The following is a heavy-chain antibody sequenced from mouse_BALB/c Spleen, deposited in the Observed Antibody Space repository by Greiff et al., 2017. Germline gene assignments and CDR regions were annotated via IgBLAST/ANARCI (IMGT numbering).Heavy chain of an antibody. Sequence: QVQLQQSGAELARPGASVKLSCKASGYTFTSYWMQWVKQRPGQGLEWIGAIYPGDGDTRYTQKFKGKATLTADKSSSTAYMQLSSLASEDSAVYYCASFPILRAVYWGQGTTLTVSS. V-gene: IGHV1-87*01. J-gene: IGHJ2*01. D-gene: IGHD1-1*01. CDR1: GYTFTSYW. CDR3: ASFPILRAVY. CDR2: IYPGDGDT.